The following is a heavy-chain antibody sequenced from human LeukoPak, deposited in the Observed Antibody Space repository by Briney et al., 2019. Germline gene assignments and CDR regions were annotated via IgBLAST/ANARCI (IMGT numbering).Heavy chain of an antibody. Sequence: PSETLSLTCTVSSGSVSSGSYYWSWIRQPPGKGLEWIGYIYYSGSTNYNPSLKSRVTISVDTSKNQFSLKLSSVTAADTAVYYCARAPPGWYYGMDVWGQGTTVTVSS. CDR1: SGSVSSGSYY. V-gene: IGHV4-61*01. J-gene: IGHJ6*02. CDR2: IYYSGST. D-gene: IGHD2-15*01. CDR3: ARAPPGWYYGMDV.